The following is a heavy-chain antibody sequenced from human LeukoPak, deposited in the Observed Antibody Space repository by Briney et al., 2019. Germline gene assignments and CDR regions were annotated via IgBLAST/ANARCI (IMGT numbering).Heavy chain of an antibody. CDR3: ARDFGRGYNYAVSGSGPHY. J-gene: IGHJ4*02. V-gene: IGHV3-23*01. Sequence: PGGSLRLSCAASGFTFSSYAMSWVRQAPGKGLEWVSAISGSGGSTYYADSLKGRFTISRDNSKNTLYLQMNSLRAEDTAVYYCARDFGRGYNYAVSGSGPHYWGQGTLVTVSS. CDR1: GFTFSSYA. CDR2: ISGSGGST. D-gene: IGHD5-18*01.